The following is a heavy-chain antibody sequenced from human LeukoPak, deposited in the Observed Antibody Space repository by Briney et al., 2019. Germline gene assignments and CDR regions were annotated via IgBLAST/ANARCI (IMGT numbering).Heavy chain of an antibody. V-gene: IGHV3-21*01. D-gene: IGHD3-22*01. CDR3: ARDAGLGYYDSSGYYLDY. Sequence: GGSLRLSCAASGFTFSSYSMNWVRQAPGKGLEWVSSISSTSGYIYYAASVKGRFTISRDNAKNSLYLQMNSLRAEDTAVYYCARDAGLGYYDSSGYYLDYWGQGTLVTVSS. CDR2: ISSTSGYI. J-gene: IGHJ4*02. CDR1: GFTFSSYS.